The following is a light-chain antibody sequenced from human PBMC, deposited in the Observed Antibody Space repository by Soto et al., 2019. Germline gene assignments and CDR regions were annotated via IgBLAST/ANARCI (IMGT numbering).Light chain of an antibody. J-gene: IGKJ1*01. CDR1: QTITTW. CDR2: DAS. V-gene: IGKV1-5*01. Sequence: DIRVTQSPPTLSASVGDRVPITCRARQTITTWMAWYQQKPGKAPKLLVYDASTLQSGVATRFSGSGSGTEFTLIISGLQPEDSATYYCQQYTNTNNPWMFGQGTKVDI. CDR3: QQYTNTNNPWM.